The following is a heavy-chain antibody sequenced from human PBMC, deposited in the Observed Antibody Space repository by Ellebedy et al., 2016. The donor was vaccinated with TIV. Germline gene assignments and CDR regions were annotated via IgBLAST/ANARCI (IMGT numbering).Heavy chain of an antibody. CDR3: VKATITLVRGVKYDMDV. CDR2: ISSNGGST. Sequence: ESLKISCAASGFTFSRYAMHWVRQAPGKGLEYVSGISSNGGSTHYADSVKGRFTISRDNSKNTLNLQMSSLRAEDSAVYYCVKATITLVRGVKYDMDVWGQGSTVTVSS. D-gene: IGHD3-10*01. V-gene: IGHV3-64D*06. J-gene: IGHJ6*02. CDR1: GFTFSRYA.